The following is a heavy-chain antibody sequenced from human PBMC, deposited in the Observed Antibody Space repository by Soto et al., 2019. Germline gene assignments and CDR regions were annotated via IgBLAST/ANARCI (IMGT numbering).Heavy chain of an antibody. CDR1: RFTFSSYA. V-gene: IGHV3-23*01. J-gene: IGHJ4*02. CDR3: AKGLWIQLWPYYFDY. Sequence: GGSLRLSCAASRFTFSSYAMSWVRQAPGKGLEWVSAISGSGGSTYYADSVKGRFTISRDNSKNTLYLQMNSLRAEDTAVYYCAKGLWIQLWPYYFDYWGQGTLVTVSS. D-gene: IGHD5-18*01. CDR2: ISGSGGST.